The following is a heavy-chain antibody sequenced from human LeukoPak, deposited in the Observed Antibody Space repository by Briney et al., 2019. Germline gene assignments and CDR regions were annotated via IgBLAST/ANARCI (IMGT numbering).Heavy chain of an antibody. D-gene: IGHD6-19*01. CDR3: AKDRYPAGMDFDY. V-gene: IGHV3-23*01. Sequence: SGGSLRLSCAASGFTFSSYAMSWVRQAPGKGLEWVSAISGSGGSTYYAGSVKGRFTISSDNSKNTLYLQMNSLRAEDTAVYYCAKDRYPAGMDFDYWGQGTLVTVSS. CDR1: GFTFSSYA. J-gene: IGHJ4*02. CDR2: ISGSGGST.